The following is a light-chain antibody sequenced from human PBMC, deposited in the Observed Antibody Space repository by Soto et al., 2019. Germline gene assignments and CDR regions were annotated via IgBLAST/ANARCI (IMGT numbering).Light chain of an antibody. CDR3: QQYSIWPYT. V-gene: IGKV3-15*01. Sequence: EIVMTQSPATLSVSPGERATLSCRARQSISSNLAWYQQKPGQAPRLLIYGVSTRATGIPARFSGSGSGTEFTLTISSLQSEDFAVYYCQQYSIWPYTFGQGTKLEIK. CDR2: GVS. J-gene: IGKJ2*01. CDR1: QSISSN.